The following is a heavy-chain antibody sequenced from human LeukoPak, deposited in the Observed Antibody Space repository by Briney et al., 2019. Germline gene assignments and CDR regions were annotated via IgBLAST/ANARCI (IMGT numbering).Heavy chain of an antibody. CDR1: GYSFTSYW. D-gene: IGHD3-10*01. V-gene: IGHV5-51*01. Sequence: GESLKISCKGSGYSFTSYWIGWVRQMPGKGLEWMGIIYPGDSDTRYSPSFQGQVTISADKSISTAYLQWSSLKASDTAMYYCARSGVMVRGAPTYYFDYWGQGTLVTVSS. J-gene: IGHJ4*02. CDR2: IYPGDSDT. CDR3: ARSGVMVRGAPTYYFDY.